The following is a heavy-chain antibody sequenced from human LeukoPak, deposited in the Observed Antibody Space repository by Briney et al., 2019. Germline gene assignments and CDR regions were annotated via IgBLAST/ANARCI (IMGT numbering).Heavy chain of an antibody. CDR2: INTGNGNT. CDR3: ARDFAEITMVRGVSGY. CDR1: GYTFTSYA. J-gene: IGHJ4*02. V-gene: IGHV1-3*04. D-gene: IGHD3-10*01. Sequence: ASVKVSCKASGYTFTSYAMHWVRQAPGQRLEWMGWINTGNGNTKYSQKFQGRVTITRDTSASTAYMELSSLRSEDTAVYYCARDFAEITMVRGVSGYWGQGTLVTVSS.